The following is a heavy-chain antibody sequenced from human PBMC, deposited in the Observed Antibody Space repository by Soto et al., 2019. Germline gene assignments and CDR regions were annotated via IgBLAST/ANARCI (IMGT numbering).Heavy chain of an antibody. J-gene: IGHJ2*01. CDR1: GVNFDDYA. CDR2: ISWSSVNI. D-gene: IGHD3-22*01. Sequence: EQLVESGGGLVQPGRSLRLSCAASGVNFDDYAMHWVRQAPGKGLEWVAGISWSSVNIGYADSVKGRFTISRDNSEDSLFLQIDNPRSDDTAIYFCAKDASGDYDREYFHLWGRGTLVTVSS. CDR3: AKDASGDYDREYFHL. V-gene: IGHV3-9*01.